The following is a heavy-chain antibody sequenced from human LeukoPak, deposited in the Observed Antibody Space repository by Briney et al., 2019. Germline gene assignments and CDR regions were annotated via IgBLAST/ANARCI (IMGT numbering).Heavy chain of an antibody. CDR3: ARLEGYVDAFDI. V-gene: IGHV4-39*01. Sequence: SETLSLTCTVSGGSISSSSYYLGWIRQPPGKGLEWIGSIYYSGSTYYNPSLKSRVTISVDTSKNQFSLKLSSVTAADTAVYYCARLEGYVDAFDIWGQGTMVTVSS. J-gene: IGHJ3*02. CDR1: GGSISSSSYY. CDR2: IYYSGST. D-gene: IGHD5-12*01.